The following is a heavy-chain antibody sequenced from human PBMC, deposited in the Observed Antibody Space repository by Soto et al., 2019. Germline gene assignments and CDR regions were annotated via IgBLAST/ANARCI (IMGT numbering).Heavy chain of an antibody. CDR2: IYYSGST. V-gene: IGHV4-30-4*01. CDR3: ARESHHLGSYGPS. Sequence: SETLSLTCTVSGGSISSGDYYWSWIRRPPGKGLEWIGYIYYSGSTYYNPSLKSRVTISVDTSKNQFSLKLSSVTAADTAVYYCARESHHLGSYGPSWGQGTLVTVSS. J-gene: IGHJ5*02. D-gene: IGHD3-16*01. CDR1: GGSISSGDYY.